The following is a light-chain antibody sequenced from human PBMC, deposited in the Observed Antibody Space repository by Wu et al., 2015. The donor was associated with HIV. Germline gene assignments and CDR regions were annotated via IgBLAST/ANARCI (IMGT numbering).Light chain of an antibody. J-gene: IGKJ3*01. CDR1: QSIGRS. V-gene: IGKV3-15*01. CDR3: QQYNDWPPKVT. CDR2: GAS. Sequence: EIVLTQSPGTLSLSPGERATLSCRASQSIGRSQLAWYQQKPGQPPRLLINGASTRAAGIPARFSGSGSGTEFTLTISNMQSEDFAVYYCQQYNDWPPKVTFGPGTKVDIK.